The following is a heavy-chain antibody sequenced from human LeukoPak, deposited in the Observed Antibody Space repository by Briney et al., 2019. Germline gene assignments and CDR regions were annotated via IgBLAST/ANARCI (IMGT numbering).Heavy chain of an antibody. J-gene: IGHJ4*02. CDR2: IIPIFGTA. CDR1: GGTFSSYA. Sequence: ASVKVSCKASGGTFSSYAISWVRQAPGQGLGWMGGIIPIFGTANYAQKFQGRVTITADESTSTAYMELSSLRSEDTAVYYCARDTESIFDYWGQGTLVIVSS. V-gene: IGHV1-69*13. CDR3: ARDTESIFDY. D-gene: IGHD1-14*01.